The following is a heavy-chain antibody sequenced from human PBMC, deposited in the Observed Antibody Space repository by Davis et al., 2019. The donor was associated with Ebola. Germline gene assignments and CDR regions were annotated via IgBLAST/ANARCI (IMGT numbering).Heavy chain of an antibody. V-gene: IGHV4-34*01. CDR1: GGSFTGYQ. D-gene: IGHD3-3*01. Sequence: MPGGSLRLSCAVYGGSFTGYQWTWIRQPPGKGLEWIGEITHRGTTAYNPSLKSRVTMSVDTSKNQFSLKLTSVSVADTAVYYCARGLSSYFEFWSGHYTKHYDSWGRGSLLTVSA. J-gene: IGHJ4*02. CDR3: ARGLSSYFEFWSGHYTKHYDS. CDR2: ITHRGTT.